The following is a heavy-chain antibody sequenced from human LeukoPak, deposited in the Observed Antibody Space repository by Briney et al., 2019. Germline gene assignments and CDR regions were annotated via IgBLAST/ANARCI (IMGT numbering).Heavy chain of an antibody. Sequence: ASVKVSCKASGYSFTTYYMHWVRQAPGQGLEWMGKINPSGGSTSYAQKFQGRVSMTRDMSTSTVFMELSSLRSEDTAVYYCARGYGPEDPRIAAAGTRPPGWFDPWGQGTLVTVSS. CDR1: GYSFTTYY. J-gene: IGHJ5*02. CDR3: ARGYGPEDPRIAAAGTRPPGWFDP. D-gene: IGHD6-13*01. CDR2: INPSGGST. V-gene: IGHV1-46*01.